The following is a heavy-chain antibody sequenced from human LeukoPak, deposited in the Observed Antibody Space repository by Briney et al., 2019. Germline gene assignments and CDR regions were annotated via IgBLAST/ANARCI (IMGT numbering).Heavy chain of an antibody. Sequence: SETLSLTCTVSGGSISSYYWSWIRQPPGKGLEWIGYIYYSGSSNYNPSLKSRVTISVDTSKNQFSLKLSSVTAADTAVYYCARGGVSAFDYWGQGTLVTASS. V-gene: IGHV4-59*01. CDR3: ARGGVSAFDY. D-gene: IGHD3-3*01. J-gene: IGHJ4*02. CDR2: IYYSGSS. CDR1: GGSISSYY.